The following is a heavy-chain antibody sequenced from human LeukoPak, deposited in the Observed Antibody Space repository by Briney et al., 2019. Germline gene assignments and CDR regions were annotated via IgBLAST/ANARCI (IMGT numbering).Heavy chain of an antibody. Sequence: SETLSFTCTVSGGSISSYYWSWIRQPPGKGLEWIGYIFYSGSTNYNPSLKSRVTISVDTSKNQFSLKLSSVTAADTAVYYCATDLYSSSFGRFPGAFDIWGQGTMVTVSS. D-gene: IGHD6-13*01. CDR2: IFYSGST. CDR3: ATDLYSSSFGRFPGAFDI. V-gene: IGHV4-59*01. CDR1: GGSISSYY. J-gene: IGHJ3*02.